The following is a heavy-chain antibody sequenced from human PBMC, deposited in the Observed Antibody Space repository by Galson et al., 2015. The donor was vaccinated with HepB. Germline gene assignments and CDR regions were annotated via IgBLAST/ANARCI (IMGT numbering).Heavy chain of an antibody. D-gene: IGHD2-15*01. V-gene: IGHV3-30*02. J-gene: IGHJ4*02. CDR1: GFTFRTYV. CDR2: IRNDGSKE. Sequence: SLRLSCAASGFTFRTYVMHWVRQAPGKGLEWVAFIRNDGSKEYYADSMKGRFTISRDNSKNTLYLQVNSVRPEDTAVYYCAKGPTVGCSGGNCYFDSWGQGALVTVSS. CDR3: AKGPTVGCSGGNCYFDS.